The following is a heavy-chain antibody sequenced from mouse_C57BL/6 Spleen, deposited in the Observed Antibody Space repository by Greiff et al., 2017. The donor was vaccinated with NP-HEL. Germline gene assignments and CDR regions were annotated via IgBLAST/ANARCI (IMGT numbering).Heavy chain of an antibody. V-gene: IGHV14-2*01. J-gene: IGHJ1*03. CDR2: IDPEDGET. Sequence: VQLQQSGAELVKPGASVKLSCTASGFNIKDYYMHWVKQRTEQGLEWIGRIDPEDGETKYVPKFQGKATITADTSSNTAYLQLSSLTSEDTAVYYCARDSHYYGSSYGYFDVWGTGTTVTVSS. D-gene: IGHD1-1*01. CDR3: ARDSHYYGSSYGYFDV. CDR1: GFNIKDYY.